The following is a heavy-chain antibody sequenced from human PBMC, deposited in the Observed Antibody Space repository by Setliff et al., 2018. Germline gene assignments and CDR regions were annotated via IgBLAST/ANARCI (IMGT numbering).Heavy chain of an antibody. CDR2: ISNSGST. D-gene: IGHD3-3*01. J-gene: IGHJ4*02. CDR3: AIRWSGVDY. CDR1: GGSINTYY. Sequence: PSETLSLTCTVSGGSINTYYWSWIRQPPGKGLEWIGYISNSGSTNYNPSLKNRVTISMDTSKNQFSLKLTSVTAADTAVYYCAIRWSGVDYWGQGTLVTVSS. V-gene: IGHV4-59*01.